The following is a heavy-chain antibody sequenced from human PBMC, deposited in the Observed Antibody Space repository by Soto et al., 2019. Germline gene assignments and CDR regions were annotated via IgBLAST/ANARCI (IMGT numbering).Heavy chain of an antibody. Sequence: EVQLVESGGGLVQPGGSLRLSCAASGFTFSDHYMGWVRQVPGKGLEWVGRSRNKANSYTTEYAASVKGRLTIPRDDSMNSLFLQMNSLRTDDTAVYYCGKDLIHGGSHHPFDYLGQGTLVTVSS. D-gene: IGHD1-26*01. CDR3: GKDLIHGGSHHPFDY. J-gene: IGHJ4*02. CDR2: SRNKANSYTT. CDR1: GFTFSDHY. V-gene: IGHV3-72*01.